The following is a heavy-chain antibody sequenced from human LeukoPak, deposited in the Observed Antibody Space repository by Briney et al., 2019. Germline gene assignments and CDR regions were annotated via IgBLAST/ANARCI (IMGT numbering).Heavy chain of an antibody. J-gene: IGHJ4*02. D-gene: IGHD3-22*01. CDR3: ARGRVDYYDSSGYYPYFDY. Sequence: SQTLSLTCTVSGGSISSGDYYWSWIRQPPGKGLEWIGYIYYSGSTYYNPSLKSRVTISVDTSKNQFSLKLSSVTAADTAMYYCARGRVDYYDSSGYYPYFDYWGQGTLVTVSS. CDR2: IYYSGST. V-gene: IGHV4-30-4*01. CDR1: GGSISSGDYY.